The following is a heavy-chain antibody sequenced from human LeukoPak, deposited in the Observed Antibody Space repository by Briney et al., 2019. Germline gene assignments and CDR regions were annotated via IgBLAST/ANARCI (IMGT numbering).Heavy chain of an antibody. V-gene: IGHV4-59*05. J-gene: IGHJ4*02. CDR1: GGSISSYY. CDR2: IYYSGST. CDR3: ARPKPYYFDY. Sequence: SETLSLTCTVSGGSISSYYWSWIRQPPGKGLEWIGSIYYSGSTYYNPSLKSRVTISVDTSKNQFSLKLSSVTAADTAVYYCARPKPYYFDYWGQGTLVTVSS.